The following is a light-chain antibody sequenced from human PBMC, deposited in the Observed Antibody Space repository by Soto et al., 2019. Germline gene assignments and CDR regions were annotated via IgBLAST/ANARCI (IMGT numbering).Light chain of an antibody. V-gene: IGKV1-5*03. Sequence: DIAMSPSHYTLSASVGGRVTITCRASQSISSRLAWYQQKPGKAPKLLIYKASSLESGVPSRFSGSGSGTEFTLTISSLQPDDFATYYCQQYNSYPRTFGQVTKV. CDR2: KAS. J-gene: IGKJ1*01. CDR3: QQYNSYPRT. CDR1: QSISSR.